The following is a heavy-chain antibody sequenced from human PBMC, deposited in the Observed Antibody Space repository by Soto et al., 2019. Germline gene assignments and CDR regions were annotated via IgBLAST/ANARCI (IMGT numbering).Heavy chain of an antibody. CDR2: IYPGDSDT. J-gene: IGHJ6*02. Sequence: PGESLKISCKGSGYSFTIYWIGWVRQTPGKGLEWMGIIYPGDSDTRYSPSFEGQVTISADTSISTAYLQWSSLKASDTAIYYCARDSPRFYCANSDYCYDGMDVWGQGTTVTVSS. CDR3: ARDSPRFYCANSDYCYDGMDV. D-gene: IGHD3-22*01. V-gene: IGHV5-51*01. CDR1: GYSFTIYW.